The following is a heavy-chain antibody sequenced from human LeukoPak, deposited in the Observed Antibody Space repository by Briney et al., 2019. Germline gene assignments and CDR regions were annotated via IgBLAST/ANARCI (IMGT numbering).Heavy chain of an antibody. CDR1: GFTFSSYA. V-gene: IGHV3-23*01. Sequence: GGSLRLSCAASGFTFSSYAMSWVRQAQGKGLEWVSAISGSGGSTYYADSVKGRFTISRDNSKNTLYLQMNSLRAEDTAVYYCARCNDFWSGYYDYWGQGTLVTVSS. CDR2: ISGSGGST. J-gene: IGHJ4*02. D-gene: IGHD3-3*01. CDR3: ARCNDFWSGYYDY.